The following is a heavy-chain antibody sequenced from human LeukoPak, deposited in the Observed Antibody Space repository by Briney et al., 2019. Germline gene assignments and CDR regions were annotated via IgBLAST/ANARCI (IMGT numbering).Heavy chain of an antibody. J-gene: IGHJ3*02. CDR3: ARQFEGVWGSYRYGDAFDI. CDR1: GYTFTGYY. CDR2: INPNSGGT. D-gene: IGHD3-16*02. V-gene: IGHV1-2*02. Sequence: ASVKVSCKASGYTFTGYYMHWVRQAPGQGLEWMGWINPNSGGTNYAQKFQGRVTMTRDTSISTAYMELSRLRSDDTAVYYCARQFEGVWGSYRYGDAFDIWGQGTMVTVSS.